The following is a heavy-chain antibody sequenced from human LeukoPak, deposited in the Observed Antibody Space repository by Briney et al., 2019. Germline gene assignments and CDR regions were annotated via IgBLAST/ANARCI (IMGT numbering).Heavy chain of an antibody. Sequence: PGGSLRLSCAASRFTFNSYWMHWVRQAPGKGLVWVSRIVGDGSYTNYADSVKGRFTISRDNAKNTLFLQMNSLRAEDTAVYYWARNGSNSHSFDFWGLGTMVTVSS. D-gene: IGHD5-24*01. CDR3: ARNGSNSHSFDF. J-gene: IGHJ3*01. CDR2: IVGDGSYT. CDR1: RFTFNSYW. V-gene: IGHV3-74*01.